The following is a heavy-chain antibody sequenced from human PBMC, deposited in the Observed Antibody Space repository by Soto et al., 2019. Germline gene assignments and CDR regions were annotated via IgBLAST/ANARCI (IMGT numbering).Heavy chain of an antibody. V-gene: IGHV3-23*01. CDR2: IGGAISGSGGGP. D-gene: IGHD4-17*01. Sequence: PGGSLRLSCTASGFTFSTYAMNWVRQAPGRGREWVSAIGGAISGSGGGPFYADSVKGRFTISRDNSRNALYLQMNSLRVEDTAAYYCARPRGYGIFDAYDIWGQGTMVTVSS. J-gene: IGHJ3*02. CDR3: ARPRGYGIFDAYDI. CDR1: GFTFSTYA.